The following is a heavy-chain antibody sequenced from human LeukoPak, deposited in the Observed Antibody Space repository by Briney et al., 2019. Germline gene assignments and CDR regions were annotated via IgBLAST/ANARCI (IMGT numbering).Heavy chain of an antibody. Sequence: ASVKVSCKASGYTFTGYYIHWVRQAPGQGLEWMGWISAYNGNTNYAQKLQGRVTMTTDTSTSTAYMELRSLRSDDTAVYYCARATLPSSGWYLYYFDYWGQGTLVTVSS. J-gene: IGHJ4*02. D-gene: IGHD6-19*01. CDR3: ARATLPSSGWYLYYFDY. CDR1: GYTFTGYY. V-gene: IGHV1-18*04. CDR2: ISAYNGNT.